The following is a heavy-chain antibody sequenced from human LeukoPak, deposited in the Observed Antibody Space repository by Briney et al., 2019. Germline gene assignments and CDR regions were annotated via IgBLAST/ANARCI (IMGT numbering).Heavy chain of an antibody. CDR3: ARGLYGSDSY. Sequence: PSGTLSLTCAVSGXSVSTSNWWIWVRQPPGKGLEWIGEIHHSGSTNYNPSLKSRVTLSVDTSKNQISLRLSSVTAADTAVYYCARGLYGSDSYWGQGSLVTVSS. CDR1: GXSVSTSNW. J-gene: IGHJ4*02. D-gene: IGHD2-21*02. CDR2: IHHSGST. V-gene: IGHV4-4*02.